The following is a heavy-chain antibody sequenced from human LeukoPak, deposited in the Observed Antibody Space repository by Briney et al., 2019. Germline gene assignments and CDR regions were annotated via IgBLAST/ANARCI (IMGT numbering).Heavy chain of an antibody. V-gene: IGHV4-4*07. J-gene: IGHJ6*03. CDR3: AREPRGYYYGSGSHTLYYYYYYMDV. CDR2: IYTSGST. CDR1: GGSISSYY. Sequence: SETLSLTCTVSGGSISSYYWSWIRQPAGKGLEWIGRIYTSGSTNYNPSLKRRVTMSVDTSQNQFSLKLSSVTAADTAVYYCAREPRGYYYGSGSHTLYYYYYYMDVWGKGTTVTISS. D-gene: IGHD3-10*01.